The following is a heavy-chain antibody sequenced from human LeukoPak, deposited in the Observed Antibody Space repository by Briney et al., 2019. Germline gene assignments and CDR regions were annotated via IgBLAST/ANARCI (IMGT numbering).Heavy chain of an antibody. CDR2: IKQDGSER. J-gene: IGHJ4*02. Sequence: QPGGSLRLSCAASGFTFSSYWMSWVRQAPGKGLEWVANIKQDGSERYYVDSVEGRFTISRDNSKSTLYLQMNSLRAEDTAVYYCARRTGYNFDYWGQGTLVTVSS. CDR3: ARRTGYNFDY. D-gene: IGHD2-8*02. V-gene: IGHV3-7*01. CDR1: GFTFSSYW.